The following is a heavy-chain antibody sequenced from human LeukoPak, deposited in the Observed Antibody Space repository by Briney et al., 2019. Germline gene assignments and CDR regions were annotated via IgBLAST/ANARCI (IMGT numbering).Heavy chain of an antibody. V-gene: IGHV3-23*01. Sequence: GGSLRLSCAASGFTFSSYAMSWVRQAPGKGLEWVSAISGSGGSTYYADSVKGRFTISRDNSKNTLYLQMNSLRVEDTAVYYCAKDRARTGTTIDYWGQGTLVTVSS. CDR1: GFTFSSYA. J-gene: IGHJ4*02. CDR2: ISGSGGST. D-gene: IGHD1-7*01. CDR3: AKDRARTGTTIDY.